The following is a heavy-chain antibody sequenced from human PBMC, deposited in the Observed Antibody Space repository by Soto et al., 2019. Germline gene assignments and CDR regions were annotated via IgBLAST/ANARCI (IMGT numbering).Heavy chain of an antibody. CDR2: IYYSGST. CDR3: ARHAGHSSGFNVY. J-gene: IGHJ4*02. CDR1: GGSLSSSNYY. Sequence: SGTLSLTCTVSGGSLSSSNYYWAWVRQPPGKGLEWIGSIYYSGSTYYNPSLKSRGTISVDTSKNQFSLKLSSVTAADTAVYYFARHAGHSSGFNVYWGQGTLVTVSS. V-gene: IGHV4-39*01. D-gene: IGHD6-19*01.